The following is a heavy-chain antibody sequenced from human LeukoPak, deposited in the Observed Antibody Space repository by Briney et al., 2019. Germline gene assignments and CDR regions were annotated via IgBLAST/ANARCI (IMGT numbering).Heavy chain of an antibody. J-gene: IGHJ4*02. CDR2: INHSGST. CDR3: ARLGYCSSTSCRQYYFDY. D-gene: IGHD2-2*01. CDR1: GGSFSGYY. Sequence: SETLSLTCAVYGGSFSGYYWSWIRQPPGKGLEWMGEINHSGSTNYNPSLKSRVTISVDTSKNQFSLKLSSVTAADTAVYYCARLGYCSSTSCRQYYFDYWGQGTLVTVSS. V-gene: IGHV4-34*01.